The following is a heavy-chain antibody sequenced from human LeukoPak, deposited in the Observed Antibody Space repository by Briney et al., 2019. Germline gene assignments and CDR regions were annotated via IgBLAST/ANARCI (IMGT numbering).Heavy chain of an antibody. CDR2: IQYDGSNE. Sequence: PGGSLRLSCAVSGLPFSHYDMNWVRQAPGKGLEWVAYIQYDGSNEQYADSVKGRFSISRDSSKNILYLQMNSLRAEDTAVYYCAKDRCSNGVGCYYYYMDVWGKGTTVTISS. V-gene: IGHV3-30*02. CDR1: GLPFSHYD. CDR3: AKDRCSNGVGCYYYYMDV. J-gene: IGHJ6*03. D-gene: IGHD2-8*01.